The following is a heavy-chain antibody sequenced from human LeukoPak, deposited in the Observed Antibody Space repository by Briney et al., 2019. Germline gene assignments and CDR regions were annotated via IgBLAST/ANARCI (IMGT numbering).Heavy chain of an antibody. CDR2: IHGGGST. CDR1: GGSISSHH. Sequence: SETLSLTCTVPGGSISSHHWNWIRQPPGKGLEYVGNIHGGGSTNYNPSLQSRVTISLDTSKNQFSPNLRSVTAADTAVYYCAREPVDNNLYNFCPWGQGTLVTVSS. D-gene: IGHD1-1*01. CDR3: AREPVDNNLYNFCP. J-gene: IGHJ5*02. V-gene: IGHV4-59*11.